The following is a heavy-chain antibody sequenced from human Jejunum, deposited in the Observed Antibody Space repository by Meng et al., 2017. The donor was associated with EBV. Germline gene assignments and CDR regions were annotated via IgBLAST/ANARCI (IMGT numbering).Heavy chain of an antibody. J-gene: IGHJ4*02. V-gene: IGHV3-74*01. D-gene: IGHD1-14*01. CDR2: VNGDESTI. CDR1: GFTFSTSC. Sequence: EVQLVESGGGLVQPGXXXXLSCAASGFTFSTSCLHWVRQAPGRGLVWVSRVNGDESTINYADSVKGRFTISRDNAKNTLYLQMNSLTAEDTATYYCARAGNYRFDYWGQGTLVTVSS. CDR3: ARAGNYRFDY.